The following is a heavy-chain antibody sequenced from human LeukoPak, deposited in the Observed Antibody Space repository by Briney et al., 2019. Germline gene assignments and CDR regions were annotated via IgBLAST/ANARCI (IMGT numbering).Heavy chain of an antibody. D-gene: IGHD2-2*01. V-gene: IGHV4-38-2*01. CDR3: ARQQVVPAASGWFDP. CDR1: GYSISSGYY. J-gene: IGHJ5*02. CDR2: IYHGGST. Sequence: SETLSLTCAVSGYSISSGYYWGWIRQPPGKGLEWIGSIYHGGSTYYKPSLKSRVTISVDTSKNQFSLKLSSVTAADTAVYYCARQQVVPAASGWFDPWGQGTLVTVSS.